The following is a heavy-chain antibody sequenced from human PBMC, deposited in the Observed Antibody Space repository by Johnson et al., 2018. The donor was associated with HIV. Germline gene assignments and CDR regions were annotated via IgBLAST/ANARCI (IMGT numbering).Heavy chain of an antibody. Sequence: QVQLVESGGGLVKPGGSLRLSCAASGFTFSNAWMTWVRQAPGKGLEWVSYISSSGTTIYSADSVQGRFTTSRDNAKNSLYLQMNSLRAEDTAVYYCARDLRWDDAFDIWCQGTMVTVSS. V-gene: IGHV3-11*04. CDR1: GFTFSNAW. D-gene: IGHD5-24*01. CDR2: ISSSGTTI. J-gene: IGHJ3*02. CDR3: ARDLRWDDAFDI.